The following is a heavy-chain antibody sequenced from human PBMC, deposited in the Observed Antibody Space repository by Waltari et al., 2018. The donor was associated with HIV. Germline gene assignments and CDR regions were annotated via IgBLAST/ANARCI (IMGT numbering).Heavy chain of an antibody. V-gene: IGHV3-13*01. D-gene: IGHD1-26*01. Sequence: EVQLVESGGGLVQPGGSLRLSCAASGFTFSSYDMHWVRQATGKGLDGVSAFGTAGDTYYPGSVKGRFTISRENAKNSLYLQMNSLRAGDTAVYYCARGYSGSYYDYWGQGTLVTVSS. CDR2: FGTAGDT. J-gene: IGHJ4*02. CDR1: GFTFSSYD. CDR3: ARGYSGSYYDY.